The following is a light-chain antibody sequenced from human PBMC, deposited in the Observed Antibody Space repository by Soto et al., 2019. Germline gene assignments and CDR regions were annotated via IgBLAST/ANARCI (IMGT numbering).Light chain of an antibody. Sequence: DIQMTQSPSSVSASVGDRVTITCRASQSISSWLAWYQQKPGKAPNLLIYAASNLQSGVPSRFSGSESGTDFTLTISSLQPEDFATYYCQQASSFPLTFSGGTKVEIK. CDR3: QQASSFPLT. CDR2: AAS. V-gene: IGKV1-12*01. CDR1: QSISSW. J-gene: IGKJ4*01.